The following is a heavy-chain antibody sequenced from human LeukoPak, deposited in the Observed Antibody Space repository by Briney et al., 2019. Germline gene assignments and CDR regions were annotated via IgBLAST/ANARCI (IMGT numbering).Heavy chain of an antibody. V-gene: IGHV3-53*01. Sequence: GGSLRLSCAASGFTVSSNYMSWVRQAPGKGLEWVSVIYGGGSTYYADSVKGRFTISRDNSKNTLYLQMNSLRAEDTAVYYCAREPYSSGSYQVDYWGQGTPVTVSS. CDR2: IYGGGST. D-gene: IGHD3-10*01. J-gene: IGHJ4*02. CDR1: GFTVSSNY. CDR3: AREPYSSGSYQVDY.